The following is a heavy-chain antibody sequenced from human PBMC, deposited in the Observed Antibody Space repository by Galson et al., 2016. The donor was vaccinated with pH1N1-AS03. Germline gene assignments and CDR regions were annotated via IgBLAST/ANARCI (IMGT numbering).Heavy chain of an antibody. CDR3: AKVGIVISSGWYGRFDY. CDR1: GYSFINYA. V-gene: IGHV1-3*01. J-gene: IGHJ4*02. CDR2: LNSTSGNT. Sequence: SVKVSCKASGYSFINYAIHWVRQAPGQRLEWMGWLNSTSGNTEYSQKFRGRVTITRDTSASTASMELSSLRSEDTAVYYCAKVGIVISSGWYGRFDYWGQGTLVTVSS. D-gene: IGHD6-19*01.